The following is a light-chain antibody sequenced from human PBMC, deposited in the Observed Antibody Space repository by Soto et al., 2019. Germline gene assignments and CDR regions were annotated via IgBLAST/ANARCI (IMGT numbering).Light chain of an antibody. CDR3: QQFSSYPLT. V-gene: IGKV3-20*01. CDR2: DAS. Sequence: EFVFTQSPGTLSLSPGERATLSCRASQTVRNNYLAWYQQKPGQAPRLLIYDASSRATGIPDRFSGGGSGTDFTXTISRLEPEDFAVYYCQQFSSYPLTFGGGT. J-gene: IGKJ4*01. CDR1: QTVRNNY.